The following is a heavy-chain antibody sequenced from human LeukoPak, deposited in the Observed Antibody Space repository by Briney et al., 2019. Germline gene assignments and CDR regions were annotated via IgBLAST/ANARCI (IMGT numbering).Heavy chain of an antibody. D-gene: IGHD2-2*01. CDR3: GRAKKIYCSSPSCYDNYYYYYMDV. Sequence: GGSLRLSCAASGFTFSSYWMSWVRQAPGKGLEWVANIKHDGSEKYYVDSVKGRFTISRDNAKNSLYLQMNSLRAEDTAVYYCGRAKKIYCSSPSCYDNYYYYYMDVWGKGTTVTVSS. J-gene: IGHJ6*03. CDR2: IKHDGSEK. CDR1: GFTFSSYW. V-gene: IGHV3-7*01.